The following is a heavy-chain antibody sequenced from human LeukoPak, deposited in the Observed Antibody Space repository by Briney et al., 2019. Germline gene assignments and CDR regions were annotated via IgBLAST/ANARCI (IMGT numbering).Heavy chain of an antibody. J-gene: IGHJ3*02. V-gene: IGHV4-4*07. CDR2: LYTSGST. CDR3: ARDFATYDSSGYYPGAFDI. Sequence: SETLSLTCTVSGVSISSYYWSWIRQSAGKGLEWIGRLYTSGSTNYNPSLKSRVTILVDTSKNQFSLKLSSVTAADTAMYYCARDFATYDSSGYYPGAFDIWGQGTMVTVSS. D-gene: IGHD3-22*01. CDR1: GVSISSYY.